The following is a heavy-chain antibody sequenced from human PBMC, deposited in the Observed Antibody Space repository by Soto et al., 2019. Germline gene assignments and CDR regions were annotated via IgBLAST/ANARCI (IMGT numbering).Heavy chain of an antibody. CDR2: IYYSGRT. CDR3: ARDPANLALAVAYFDS. CDR1: GGSISSYY. D-gene: IGHD2-15*01. Sequence: PSETLSLTCTVSGGSISSYYWSWIRQPPGKGLEWIGYIYYSGRTSYNPSLKSRVSISVDTSKNQFSLTLTSVTAADTAVYYCARDPANLALAVAYFDSWGQGTLVTVSS. J-gene: IGHJ4*02. V-gene: IGHV4-59*08.